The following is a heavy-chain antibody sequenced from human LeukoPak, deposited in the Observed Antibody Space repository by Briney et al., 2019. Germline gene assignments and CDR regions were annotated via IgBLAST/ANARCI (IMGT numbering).Heavy chain of an antibody. CDR1: GGSISSYY. J-gene: IGHJ5*02. D-gene: IGHD6-19*01. V-gene: IGHV4-59*08. Sequence: SETLSLTCTVSGGSISSYYWSWIRQPPGKGLGWIGYIYYSGSTNYNPSLKSRVTISVDTSENQFSLKLSSVTAADTAVYYCARLGGWSNWFDPWGQGTLVTVSS. CDR2: IYYSGST. CDR3: ARLGGWSNWFDP.